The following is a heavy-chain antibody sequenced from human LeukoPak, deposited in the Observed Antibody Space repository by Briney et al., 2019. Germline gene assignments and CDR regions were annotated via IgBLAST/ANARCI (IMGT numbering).Heavy chain of an antibody. CDR1: GYTFTGYY. CDR3: ARAGDALIPLFYYYYYMNV. CDR2: INPNSGGT. V-gene: IGHV1-2*02. Sequence: ASVKVSCKASGYTFTGYYMHWVRQAPGQGLEWMGWINPNSGGTNYAQKFQGRVTMTRDTSISTAYMELSRLRSDDTAVYYCARAGDALIPLFYYYYYMNVWGKGTTVTVSS. D-gene: IGHD2-21*01. J-gene: IGHJ6*03.